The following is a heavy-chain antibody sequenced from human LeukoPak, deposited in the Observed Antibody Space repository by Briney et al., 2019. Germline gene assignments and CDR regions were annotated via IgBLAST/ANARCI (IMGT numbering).Heavy chain of an antibody. Sequence: SETLSLTCTVSGGSISSYYWSWIRQPPGKGLEWIGYIYYVGSTNYNPSPRSRATMSVDTSKNQFSLKLTSVTAADTAVYYCARGAAYGDYVFDYWGQGTLVTVSS. J-gene: IGHJ4*02. CDR1: GGSISSYY. V-gene: IGHV4-59*12. D-gene: IGHD4-17*01. CDR2: IYYVGST. CDR3: ARGAAYGDYVFDY.